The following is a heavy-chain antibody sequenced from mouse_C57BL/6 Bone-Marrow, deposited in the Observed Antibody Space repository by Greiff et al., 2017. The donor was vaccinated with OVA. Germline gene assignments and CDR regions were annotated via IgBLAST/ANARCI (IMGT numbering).Heavy chain of an antibody. CDR3: ARSGTTVVAKFAY. V-gene: IGHV1-50*01. CDR1: GYTFTSYW. D-gene: IGHD1-1*01. CDR2: IDPSDSYT. Sequence: VQLQQPGAELVKPGASVKLSCKASGYTFTSYWMQWVKQRPGQGLEWIGEIDPSDSYTNYNQKFKGKATLTVDTSSSTAYMQLSSLTSEDSAVYYCARSGTTVVAKFAYWGQGTLVTVSA. J-gene: IGHJ3*01.